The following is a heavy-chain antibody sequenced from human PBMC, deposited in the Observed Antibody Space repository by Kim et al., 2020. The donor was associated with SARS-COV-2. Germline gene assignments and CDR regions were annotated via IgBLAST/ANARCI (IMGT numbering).Heavy chain of an antibody. Sequence: SETLSLTCAVYGGSFGGYIWNWIRQTPGKGLEWIGEINYSGNVDYNPSLKNRVVMSVDTSKNQFSLKLNSVTAADTAIYYCSRGLTGGGVLDSWGRGTLVTVSS. V-gene: IGHV4-34*01. D-gene: IGHD2-8*02. CDR3: SRGLTGGGVLDS. J-gene: IGHJ4*02. CDR2: INYSGNV. CDR1: GGSFGGYI.